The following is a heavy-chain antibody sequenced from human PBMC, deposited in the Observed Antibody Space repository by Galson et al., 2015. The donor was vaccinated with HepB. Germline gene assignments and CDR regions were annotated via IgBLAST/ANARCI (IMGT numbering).Heavy chain of an antibody. CDR3: ARESRGFDY. CDR2: IHYIGSI. Sequence: TLSLTCTVSGVSISSGGYYWAWIRQNPGKGLEWIGYIHYIGSIYYNSSLKSRVTMSIDMSKNEFSLRLRSVTAADTAVYYCARESRGFDYWGQGALVIVSS. J-gene: IGHJ4*02. CDR1: GVSISSGGYY. D-gene: IGHD1-26*01. V-gene: IGHV4-31*03.